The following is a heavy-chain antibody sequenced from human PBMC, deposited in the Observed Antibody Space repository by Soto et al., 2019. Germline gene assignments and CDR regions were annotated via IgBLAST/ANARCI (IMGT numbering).Heavy chain of an antibody. CDR2: NYYSGIT. CDR3: ARGSSIAGLYYGMDV. J-gene: IGHJ6*02. D-gene: IGHD6-6*01. V-gene: IGHV4-31*03. Sequence: SETLSLTCTVPGCSIRSAASYWTLTRQHPGKGLEWIGYNYYSGITYYNPSLKSRVTISLDTSKNQFSLKLSSVTAADTAVYYCARGSSIAGLYYGMDVWGQGTTVT. CDR1: GCSIRSAASY.